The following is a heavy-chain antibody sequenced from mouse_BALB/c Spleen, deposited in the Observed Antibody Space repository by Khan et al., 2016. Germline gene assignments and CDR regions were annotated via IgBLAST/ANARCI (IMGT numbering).Heavy chain of an antibody. V-gene: IGHV7-3*02. CDR2: IRNKAGGYTT. J-gene: IGHJ3*01. CDR1: GFTFTDYY. Sequence: EVELVASGGGLVQTGGSLRLSCATSGFTFTDYYMTWVRQPPGNALEWLGFIRNKAGGYTTEYSASVKGRFTISRDNSQSILYLQMNTLRAEDSATYYCASLTGTIAYWGQGTLVTVSA. CDR3: ASLTGTIAY. D-gene: IGHD4-1*01.